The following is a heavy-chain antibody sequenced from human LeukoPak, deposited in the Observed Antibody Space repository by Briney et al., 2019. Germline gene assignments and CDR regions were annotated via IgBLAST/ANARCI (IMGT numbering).Heavy chain of an antibody. D-gene: IGHD4-17*01. CDR1: GFTFSTYT. V-gene: IGHV3-48*02. Sequence: PGGSLRLSCAASGFTFSTYTMNWVRQAPGKGLEWLSYITSSSSTIYYADSVKGRFTISRDNAKNSLYLQMNSLRDEDTAVYYCARGPYGDYVDAFDIWGQGTTVTVSS. CDR3: ARGPYGDYVDAFDI. J-gene: IGHJ3*02. CDR2: ITSSSSTI.